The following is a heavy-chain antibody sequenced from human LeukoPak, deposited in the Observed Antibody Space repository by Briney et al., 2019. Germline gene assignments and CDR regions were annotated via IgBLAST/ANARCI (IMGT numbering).Heavy chain of an antibody. J-gene: IGHJ4*02. D-gene: IGHD4-23*01. Sequence: GGSLRLSCAASGFTFSSYWMNWVRQAPGKGLVWVSRIASDGCSTTYADSVKGRFSISRDNAKNTLYLQMNSLRVEDTAVYYCARGRPHGNDYWGQGTLVTVSS. CDR1: GFTFSSYW. V-gene: IGHV3-74*01. CDR2: IASDGCST. CDR3: ARGRPHGNDY.